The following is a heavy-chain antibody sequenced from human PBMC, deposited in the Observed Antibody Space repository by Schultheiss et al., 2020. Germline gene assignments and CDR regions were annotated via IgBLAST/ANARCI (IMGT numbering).Heavy chain of an antibody. CDR2: ISGSGGST. V-gene: IGHV3-23*01. CDR3: ATTDSHIYGSGTTADS. CDR1: GFTFSSYA. D-gene: IGHD3-10*01. Sequence: GGSLRLSCAASGFTFSSYAMSWVRQAPGKGLEWVSAISGSGGSTYYADSVKGRFTISRDNSKNTLYLQMNSLRAEDTAVYLCATTDSHIYGSGTTADSWGQGTLVTVSS. J-gene: IGHJ4*02.